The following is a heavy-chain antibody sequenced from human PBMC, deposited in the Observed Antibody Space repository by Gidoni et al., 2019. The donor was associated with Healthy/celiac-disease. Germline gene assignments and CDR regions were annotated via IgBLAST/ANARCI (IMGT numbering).Heavy chain of an antibody. CDR2: IHHSGST. D-gene: IGHD2-2*01. CDR1: GGSFSGYY. Sequence: QAQLQQWGAGLLKPSETLSLPCAVYGGSFSGYYWSWIRQHPGKGLEWIVEIHHSGSTNYNPSLKSRVTISVDTSKNQSSLKLSSVTASDTAVYYCASNAVVPTVGNWFDPWGQGTLVTVSS. J-gene: IGHJ5*02. V-gene: IGHV4-34*01. CDR3: ASNAVVPTVGNWFDP.